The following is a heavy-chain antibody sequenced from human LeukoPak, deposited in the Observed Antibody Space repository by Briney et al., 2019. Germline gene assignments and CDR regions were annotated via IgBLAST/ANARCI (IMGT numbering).Heavy chain of an antibody. D-gene: IGHD2-15*01. Sequence: SVKVSCKASGGTFSSYSISWVRQAPGQGPEWMGGTIPIFGTANYAQRFQGRVTITTDESTRTAYMELSSLRSEDTAVYYCARGRGYCSGGSCLLDAFNIWGQGTMVTVSS. J-gene: IGHJ3*02. CDR1: GGTFSSYS. V-gene: IGHV1-69*05. CDR2: TIPIFGTA. CDR3: ARGRGYCSGGSCLLDAFNI.